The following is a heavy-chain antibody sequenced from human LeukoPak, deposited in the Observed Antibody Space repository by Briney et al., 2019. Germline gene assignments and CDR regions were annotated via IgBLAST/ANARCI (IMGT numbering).Heavy chain of an antibody. CDR2: IYYSGSA. CDR3: ARQTGSGLFILP. D-gene: IGHD3/OR15-3a*01. CDR1: GGSISSSSYY. V-gene: IGHV4-39*01. J-gene: IGHJ4*02. Sequence: SETLSLTCTVSGGSISSSSYYWGWIRQPPGKGLEWIGSIYYSGSAYYNPSLKSRVTISINTSKNQFSLRLTSVTAADTAVYYCARQTGSGLFILPGGQGTLVTVSS.